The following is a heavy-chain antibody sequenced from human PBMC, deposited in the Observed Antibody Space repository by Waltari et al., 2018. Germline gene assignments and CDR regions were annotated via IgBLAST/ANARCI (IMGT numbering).Heavy chain of an antibody. V-gene: IGHV4-34*01. CDR1: GGSFSGYS. CDR3: ARAPYSSSWTVRWFDP. Sequence: QVQLQQWGAGLLKPSETLSLTCAVYGGSFSGYSWTWIRQSPGKGLGCIGEINHSGSTNYNPSLESRVTISVDTSKSQFSLNLRSVTAADTAVYYCARAPYSSSWTVRWFDPWGQGIPVTVSS. D-gene: IGHD6-13*01. CDR2: INHSGST. J-gene: IGHJ5*02.